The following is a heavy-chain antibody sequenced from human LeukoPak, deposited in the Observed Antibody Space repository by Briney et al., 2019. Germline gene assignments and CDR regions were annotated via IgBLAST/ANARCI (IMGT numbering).Heavy chain of an antibody. CDR2: IYYSGNT. D-gene: IGHD1-1*01. CDR1: GGSISSSSYY. V-gene: IGHV4-39*07. J-gene: IGHJ4*02. CDR3: ARAYAGYASRFDY. Sequence: SEPLSLTCSVSGGSISSSSYYWGWIRQPPGKGLEWIGSIYYSGNTYNNPSLKSRVTVSVDTSKNQFSLKLSSVIEADPAVYYCARAYAGYASRFDYWGQGILVTVSS.